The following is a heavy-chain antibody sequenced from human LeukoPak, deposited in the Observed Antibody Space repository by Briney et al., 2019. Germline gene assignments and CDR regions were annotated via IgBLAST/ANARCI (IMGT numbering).Heavy chain of an antibody. CDR3: ASLYGGNPEAFDI. Sequence: PSETLSLTCTVSGDSISSYYWSWIRQPPGKGLEWIGYMYYSGSTNYNPSLKSRVTISVDTSKNQFSLKLSSVTAADTAVYYCASLYGGNPEAFDIWGQGTMVTVSS. CDR2: MYYSGST. V-gene: IGHV4-59*08. J-gene: IGHJ3*02. CDR1: GDSISSYY. D-gene: IGHD4-23*01.